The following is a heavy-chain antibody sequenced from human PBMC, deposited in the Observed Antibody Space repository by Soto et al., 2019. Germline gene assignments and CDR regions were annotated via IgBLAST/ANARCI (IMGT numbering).Heavy chain of an antibody. CDR3: ARDGGYYSSTSCHNWFDP. D-gene: IGHD2-2*01. V-gene: IGHV1-69*06. Sequence: QVQLVQSGAEVKKPGSSVKVSCKASGGTFSSYAISWVRQAPGQGLEWMGGIIPIFGTANYAQKFQGRVTITADKSTSTAYMELSSLRSEDTAVYYCARDGGYYSSTSCHNWFDPWGQGTLVTVSS. CDR2: IIPIFGTA. J-gene: IGHJ5*02. CDR1: GGTFSSYA.